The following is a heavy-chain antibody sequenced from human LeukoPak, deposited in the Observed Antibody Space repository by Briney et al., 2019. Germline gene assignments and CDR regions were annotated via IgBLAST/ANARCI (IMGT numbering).Heavy chain of an antibody. CDR2: ISGSGSNT. V-gene: IGHV3-23*01. CDR3: AKDPSSSWYDYFDY. J-gene: IGHJ4*02. Sequence: PGGSLRLSCAASGFTFSSYAMSWVRQAPGKGLEWVSAISGSGSNTYYADSVKGRFTISRDNSKNTLYLQMNSLRAEDTAVYYCAKDPSSSWYDYFDYWGQGTLVTVSS. CDR1: GFTFSSYA. D-gene: IGHD6-13*01.